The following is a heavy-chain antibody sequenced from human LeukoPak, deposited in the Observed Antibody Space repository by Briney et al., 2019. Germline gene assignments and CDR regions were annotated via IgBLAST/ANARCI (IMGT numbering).Heavy chain of an antibody. V-gene: IGHV1-2*02. J-gene: IGHJ4*02. D-gene: IGHD3-22*01. Sequence: ASVKVSCKASGYTFTGYYMHWVRQAPGQGLEWMGWINPNSGGTNYAQKFQGRVTMTRDTPISTAYMELSRLRSDDTAVYYCARGPGYYDSSGYYTYWGQGTLVTVSS. CDR2: INPNSGGT. CDR3: ARGPGYYDSSGYYTY. CDR1: GYTFTGYY.